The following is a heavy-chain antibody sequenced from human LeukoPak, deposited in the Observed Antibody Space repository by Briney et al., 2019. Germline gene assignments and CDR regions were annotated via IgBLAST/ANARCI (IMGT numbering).Heavy chain of an antibody. J-gene: IGHJ4*02. V-gene: IGHV1-18*01. CDR1: GYTFTSYG. Sequence: ASVKVSCKASGYTFTSYGISWVRQAPGQGLEWMGWISAYNGNTNYAQKLQGRVTMTTDTSTSTAYMELRSLRSDDTAVYYCASQARDSRGWYPPGALDYWGQGTLVTVSS. D-gene: IGHD6-19*01. CDR3: ASQARDSRGWYPPGALDY. CDR2: ISAYNGNT.